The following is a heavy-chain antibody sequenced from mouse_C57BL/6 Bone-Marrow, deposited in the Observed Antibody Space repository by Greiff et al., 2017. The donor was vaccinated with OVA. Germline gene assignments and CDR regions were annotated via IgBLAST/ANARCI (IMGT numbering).Heavy chain of an antibody. Sequence: EVQGVESGGGLVQPGDSLSLSCAASGFTFTNYYMSWVRQPPGKALEWLAFIRNKPNGSTTEYSASVKGRFTISRDNSQSILYLQMNALRAEDSATYYGARYKGRVAVDYFDYWGQGTALTVSS. V-gene: IGHV7-3*01. CDR1: GFTFTNYY. CDR3: ARYKGRVAVDYFDY. D-gene: IGHD1-1*01. J-gene: IGHJ2*01. CDR2: IRNKPNGSTT.